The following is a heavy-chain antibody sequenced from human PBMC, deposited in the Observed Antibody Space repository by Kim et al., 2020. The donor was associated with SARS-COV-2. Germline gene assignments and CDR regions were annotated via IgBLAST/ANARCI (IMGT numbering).Heavy chain of an antibody. J-gene: IGHJ6*02. CDR1: GFTFSSFV. Sequence: GGSLRLSCAASGFTFSSFVMNWVRQAPGKGLEWVSAVTGSGGSTYYADSVKGRFTISRDNSKNTLYLQMNSLRAEDTAVYYCAKDVSLITIFGVITRGGMDVWGQGTTVTVSS. CDR2: VTGSGGST. V-gene: IGHV3-23*01. CDR3: AKDVSLITIFGVITRGGMDV. D-gene: IGHD3-3*01.